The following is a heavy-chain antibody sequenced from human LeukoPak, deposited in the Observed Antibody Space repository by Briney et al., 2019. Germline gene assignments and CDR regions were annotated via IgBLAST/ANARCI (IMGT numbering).Heavy chain of an antibody. CDR3: ARQKRVVRGVIITNYYYYMDV. CDR2: ICGSGTT. V-gene: IGHV4-4*07. Sequence: PSETLSLTCTVSGGSISSYYWSWIRQSAGKGLEWIGRICGSGTTDYNPSLKSRVTMSVDTSKNQFSLKLSSVTAADTAVYYCARQKRVVRGVIITNYYYYMDVWGKGTTVTISS. CDR1: GGSISSYY. J-gene: IGHJ6*03. D-gene: IGHD3-10*01.